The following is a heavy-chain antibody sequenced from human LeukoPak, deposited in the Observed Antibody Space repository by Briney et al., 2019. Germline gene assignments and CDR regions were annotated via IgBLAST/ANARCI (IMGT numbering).Heavy chain of an antibody. D-gene: IGHD5-24*01. J-gene: IGHJ4*02. CDR2: ISYDGSSK. V-gene: IGHV3-30*04. CDR1: GFTFSTYA. Sequence: GGSLRLSCAASGFTFSTYAMHWVRQAPGKGLEWVAVISYDGSSKYYADSVKGRFTISRDNSKNTLYLQMNSLRAEDTAVYYCARGAYGDGYNYYFDYWGQGTLATVSS. CDR3: ARGAYGDGYNYYFDY.